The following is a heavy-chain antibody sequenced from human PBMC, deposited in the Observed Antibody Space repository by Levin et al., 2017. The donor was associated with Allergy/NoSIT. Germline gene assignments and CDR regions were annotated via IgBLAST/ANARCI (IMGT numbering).Heavy chain of an antibody. CDR1: GFTFSSYA. D-gene: IGHD5-18*01. Sequence: PGESLKISCAASGFTFSSYAMHWVRQAPGKGLEWVAVISYDGSNKYYADSVKGRFTISRDNSKNTLYLQMNSLRAEDTAVYYCARDRGSYGYSDYWGQGTLVTVSS. CDR3: ARDRGSYGYSDY. CDR2: ISYDGSNK. J-gene: IGHJ4*02. V-gene: IGHV3-30-3*01.